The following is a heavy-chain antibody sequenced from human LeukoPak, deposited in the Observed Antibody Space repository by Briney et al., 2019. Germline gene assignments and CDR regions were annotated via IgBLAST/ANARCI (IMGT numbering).Heavy chain of an antibody. V-gene: IGHV1-8*01. D-gene: IGHD6-13*01. J-gene: IGHJ5*02. CDR3: ARDRRAAAGFDP. CDR2: MNPNSGNT. CDR1: GYTFTSYD. Sequence: ASVKVSCKASGYTFTSYDINWVRQATGQGLEWMGWMNPNSGNTGYAQKFQGRVTMTRNTSISTAYMELSSLRSEDTAVYYCARDRRAAAGFDPWGQGTLVTVS.